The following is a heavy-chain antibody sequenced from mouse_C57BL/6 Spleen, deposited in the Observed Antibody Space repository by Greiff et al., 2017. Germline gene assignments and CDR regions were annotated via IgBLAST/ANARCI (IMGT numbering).Heavy chain of an antibody. CDR1: GYSFTGYY. CDR2: INPSTGGT. V-gene: IGHV1-42*01. J-gene: IGHJ1*03. CDR3: ARIHYYGSSYGYFDV. Sequence: VQLQQSGPELVKPGASVKISCKASGYSFTGYYMNWVKQSPEKSLEWIGEINPSTGGTTYNQKFKAKATLTVDKSSSTAYMQLKSLTSEDSAVYYCARIHYYGSSYGYFDVWGTGTTVTVSS. D-gene: IGHD1-1*01.